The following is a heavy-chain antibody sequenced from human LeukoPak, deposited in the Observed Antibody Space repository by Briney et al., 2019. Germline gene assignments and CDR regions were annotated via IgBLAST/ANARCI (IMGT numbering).Heavy chain of an antibody. J-gene: IGHJ4*02. V-gene: IGHV3-7*01. CDR2: IKQDGSEK. D-gene: IGHD2-21*02. CDR3: AKGVKYIVMVTAQHYFDY. CDR1: GFTFSSYW. Sequence: GGSLRLSCAASGFTFSSYWMSWVRQAPGKGLEWVANIKQDGSEKYYVDSVKGRFTISRDNAKNSLYLQMNSLRGEDTAVYYCAKGVKYIVMVTAQHYFDYWGQGTLVTVSS.